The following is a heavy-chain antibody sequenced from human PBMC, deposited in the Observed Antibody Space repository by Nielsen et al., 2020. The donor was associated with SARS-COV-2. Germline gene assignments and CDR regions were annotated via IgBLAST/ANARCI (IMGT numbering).Heavy chain of an antibody. Sequence: WVRQAPGQGLEWMGWISAYNGNTNYAQKLQGRVTITRDTSASTAYMELSSLRSEDTAVYYCARGPSAVRGVIRLNNWFDPWGQGTLVTVSS. V-gene: IGHV1-18*01. J-gene: IGHJ5*02. CDR2: ISAYNGNT. CDR3: ARGPSAVRGVIRLNNWFDP. D-gene: IGHD3-10*01.